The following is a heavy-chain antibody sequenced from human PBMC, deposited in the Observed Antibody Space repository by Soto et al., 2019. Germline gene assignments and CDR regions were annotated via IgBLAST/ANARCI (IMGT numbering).Heavy chain of an antibody. D-gene: IGHD4-17*01. Sequence: HGESLKISCKGSGYSFTSYWIGWVRQMPGKGLEWMGIIYPGDSDTRYSPSFQGQVTISADKSISTAYLQWSSLKASDTAMYYCARRTTVTTDAFDIWGQGTMVTISS. V-gene: IGHV5-51*01. CDR1: GYSFTSYW. CDR3: ARRTTVTTDAFDI. J-gene: IGHJ3*02. CDR2: IYPGDSDT.